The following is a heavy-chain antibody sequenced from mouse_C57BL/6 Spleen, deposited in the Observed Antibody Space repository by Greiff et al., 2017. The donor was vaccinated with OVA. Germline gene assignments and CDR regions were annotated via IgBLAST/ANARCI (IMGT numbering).Heavy chain of an antibody. CDR2: NRNKANGYTT. CDR3: ARSFYGNYFDY. V-gene: IGHV7-3*01. D-gene: IGHD2-1*01. Sequence: EVKLMESGGGLVQPGGSLSLSCAASGFTFTDYYMSWVRQPPGKALEWLGFNRNKANGYTTEYSASVKGRFTISRDNSQSILYLQMNALRAEDSATYYCARSFYGNYFDYWGQGTTLTVSS. J-gene: IGHJ2*01. CDR1: GFTFTDYY.